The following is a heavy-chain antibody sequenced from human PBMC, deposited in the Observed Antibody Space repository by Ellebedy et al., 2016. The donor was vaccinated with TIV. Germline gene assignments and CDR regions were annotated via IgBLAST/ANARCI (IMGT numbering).Heavy chain of an antibody. CDR1: GFTFSDYF. CDR2: ITNTGNTI. Sequence: GESLKISCAGSGFTFSDYFMTWVRQAPGKGLEWISYITNTGNTIYYADSVKGRFTVARDNSKNSLFLQMNNLRGEDAAVYYCGRAREPGYFAYYYHGMDVWGQGTTVTVSS. D-gene: IGHD3-9*01. CDR3: GRAREPGYFAYYYHGMDV. J-gene: IGHJ6*02. V-gene: IGHV3-11*01.